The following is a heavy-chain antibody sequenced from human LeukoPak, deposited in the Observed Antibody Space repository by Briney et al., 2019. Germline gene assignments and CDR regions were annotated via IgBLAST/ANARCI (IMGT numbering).Heavy chain of an antibody. CDR3: AKSVWYFDL. V-gene: IGHV3-23*01. CDR1: GFTFSSYA. Sequence: GGSLRLSCAASGFTFSSYAMSWVRQAPGKGLEWVSAISGSGGSTYYADSVQGRFTISRDNSKNTLFLQINSLRVEDTAVYYCAKSVWYFDLWGRGTLITVSS. CDR2: ISGSGGST. J-gene: IGHJ2*01.